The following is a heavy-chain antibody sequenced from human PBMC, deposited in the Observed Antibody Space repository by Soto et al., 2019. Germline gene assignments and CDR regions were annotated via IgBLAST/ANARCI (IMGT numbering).Heavy chain of an antibody. Sequence: QVQLVQSGAEVKKPGSSVKVSCKASVGTFSSYTISWVRRAPGQGREWMGRIIPILGIANYAQKVQGRVTITADKSTSTAYRELSSLRSEDTAVYYCARVEAPAGKGTWGQGTLVTVSS. CDR2: IIPILGIA. CDR1: VGTFSSYT. CDR3: ARVEAPAGKGT. D-gene: IGHD6-13*01. J-gene: IGHJ4*02. V-gene: IGHV1-69*02.